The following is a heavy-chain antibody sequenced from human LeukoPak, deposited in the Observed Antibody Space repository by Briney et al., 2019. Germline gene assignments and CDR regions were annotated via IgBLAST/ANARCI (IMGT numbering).Heavy chain of an antibody. CDR2: ISSSGSTI. V-gene: IGHV3-48*03. J-gene: IGHJ4*02. CDR1: GFTFSSYE. D-gene: IGHD3-9*01. Sequence: GGSLRLSCAASGFTFSSYEMNWVRQAPGKGLEWVSYISSSGSTIYYADSVKGRFTISRDNAKNSLYLQMNSLRAEDTALYYYAKEGIRYFDWWAHWGQGTLVTVSS. CDR3: AKEGIRYFDWWAH.